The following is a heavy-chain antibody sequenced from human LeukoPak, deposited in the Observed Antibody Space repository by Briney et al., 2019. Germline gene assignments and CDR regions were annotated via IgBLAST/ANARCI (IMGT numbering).Heavy chain of an antibody. V-gene: IGHV1-2*02. CDR3: AREGYCSSTSCQGAFDI. D-gene: IGHD2-2*01. J-gene: IGHJ3*02. CDR1: GYTFTGYY. Sequence: ASVKVSCKASGYTFTGYYMHWVRQAPGQGLEWMRWINPNSGGTNYAQKFQGRVTMTRDTSISTAYMELSRLRSDDTAVYYCAREGYCSSTSCQGAFDIWGQGTMVTVSS. CDR2: INPNSGGT.